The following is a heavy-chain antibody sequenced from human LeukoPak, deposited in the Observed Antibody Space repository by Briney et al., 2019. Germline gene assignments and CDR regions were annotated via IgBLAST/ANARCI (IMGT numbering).Heavy chain of an antibody. D-gene: IGHD3-3*01. J-gene: IGHJ5*02. V-gene: IGHV1-69*13. Sequence: SVKVSCKASGGSFSSNAISWVRQAAGQGLERMGGIIPIFGTANYAQKFQGRVTITADESTSTAYMELSSLRSEDTAVYYCARSHTIFGVVHWFDPWGQGTLVTVSS. CDR2: IIPIFGTA. CDR3: ARSHTIFGVVHWFDP. CDR1: GGSFSSNA.